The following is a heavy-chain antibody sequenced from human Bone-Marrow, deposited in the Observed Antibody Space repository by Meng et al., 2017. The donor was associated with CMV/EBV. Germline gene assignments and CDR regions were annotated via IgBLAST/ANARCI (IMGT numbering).Heavy chain of an antibody. CDR3: ASRYYDFWSGYVRFEP. V-gene: IGHV4-39*01. CDR1: GGSISSSSYY. Sequence: SETLSLTCTVSGGSISSSSYYWGWIRQPPGKGLEWIGSIYYSGSTYYNPSLKSRVTISVDTSKNQFSLKLSSVTAADTAVYYCASRYYDFWSGYVRFEPWGQGTRVTVSS. D-gene: IGHD3-3*01. CDR2: IYYSGST. J-gene: IGHJ5*02.